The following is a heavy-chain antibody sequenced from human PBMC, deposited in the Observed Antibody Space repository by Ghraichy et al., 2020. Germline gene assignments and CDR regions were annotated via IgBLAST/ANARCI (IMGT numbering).Heavy chain of an antibody. Sequence: LSLTCAASGFPFSSYSMSWVRQAPGKGLEWVSAISGSGGRIYYADSVKGRFTISRDNSKNTLFVQMNSLRAEDTAVYYCATREAVVTASCGVFDSWGQGTLVTVSS. V-gene: IGHV3-23*01. D-gene: IGHD2-21*02. CDR2: ISGSGGRI. CDR3: ATREAVVTASCGVFDS. CDR1: GFPFSSYS. J-gene: IGHJ4*02.